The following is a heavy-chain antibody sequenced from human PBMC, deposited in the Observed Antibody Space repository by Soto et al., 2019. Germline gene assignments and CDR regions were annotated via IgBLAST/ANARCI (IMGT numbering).Heavy chain of an antibody. Sequence: GSLRVSCAASGFAFSSYGVNWVRQAPGKGLEWVSYISSDARTIYYADSVKGRFTISRDNAKNSLSLQMNSLRAEDTAVYYCARDLDCGDDCYSSWGQGTLVTVSS. D-gene: IGHD2-21*02. V-gene: IGHV3-48*01. J-gene: IGHJ5*02. CDR3: ARDLDCGDDCYSS. CDR1: GFAFSSYG. CDR2: ISSDARTI.